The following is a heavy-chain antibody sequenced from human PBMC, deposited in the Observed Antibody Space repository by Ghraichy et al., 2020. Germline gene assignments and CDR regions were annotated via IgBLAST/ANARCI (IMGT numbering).Heavy chain of an antibody. J-gene: IGHJ3*02. CDR2: ITSSSSTI. CDR3: AREYSSSSGRASDI. CDR1: GFTFSTYS. D-gene: IGHD6-6*01. V-gene: IGHV3-48*02. Sequence: GESLNISCSASGFTFSTYSMNWVRQVPGKGLEWVSYITSSSSTIYYADSVKGRFTISRDNAKNSLYLQMNSLRDEDTAVYYCAREYSSSSGRASDIWGQGTMVTVSS.